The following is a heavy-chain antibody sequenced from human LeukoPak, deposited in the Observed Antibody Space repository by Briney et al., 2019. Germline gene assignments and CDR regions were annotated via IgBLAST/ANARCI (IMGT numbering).Heavy chain of an antibody. CDR2: MNPNSGNT. Sequence: ASVKVSCKASGYTFTSYDINWVRQATGQGLEWMGWMNPNSGNTGYAQKFQGRVTMTRNTSISTAYMELSSLRSEDTAVYYCARSQVLLWFGQRGALGYWGQGTLVTVSS. D-gene: IGHD3-10*01. J-gene: IGHJ4*02. V-gene: IGHV1-8*01. CDR1: GYTFTSYD. CDR3: ARSQVLLWFGQRGALGY.